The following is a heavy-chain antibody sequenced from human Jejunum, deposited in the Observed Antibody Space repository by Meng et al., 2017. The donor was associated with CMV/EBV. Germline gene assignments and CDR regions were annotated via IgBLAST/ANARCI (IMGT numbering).Heavy chain of an antibody. V-gene: IGHV1-2*02. CDR2: INPNTGDT. CDR3: AKDGGSYLDYYCDY. D-gene: IGHD1-26*01. CDR1: EYTFTDYY. J-gene: IGHJ4*02. Sequence: EYTFTDYYMQWVRQAPGQGLEWMGWINPNTGDTNYAQKFQGRVTMTRDMSINTVYMELTRLRSDDTAVYYCAKDGGSYLDYYCDYWGQGTLVTVSS.